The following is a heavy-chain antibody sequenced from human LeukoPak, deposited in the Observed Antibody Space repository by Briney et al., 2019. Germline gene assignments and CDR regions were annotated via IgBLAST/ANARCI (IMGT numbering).Heavy chain of an antibody. CDR2: ISSSSSTI. V-gene: IGHV3-48*04. Sequence: GGSLRLSCAASGFTFSSYSMNWVRQAPGKGLEWVSYISSSSSTIYYADSVKGRFTISRDNAKNSLYLQMNSLRAEDTAVYYCARDMKGVAVVPGASWRFDHWGQGTLVSVSS. J-gene: IGHJ4*02. CDR3: ARDMKGVAVVPGASWRFDH. CDR1: GFTFSSYS. D-gene: IGHD2-2*01.